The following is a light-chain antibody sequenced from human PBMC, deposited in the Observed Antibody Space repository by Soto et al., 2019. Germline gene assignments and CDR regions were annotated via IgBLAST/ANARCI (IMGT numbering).Light chain of an antibody. CDR2: SNS. Sequence: QLVLTQPPSVSGAPGQRVTISCTGSNSNIGAGYDVHWYQQLPGTAPKLLMYSNSNRPSGVPDRFSGSKSGTSASLAIIGLQAEDEAEYYCQSYDSSLSGYVVFGGGTKLTVL. CDR1: NSNIGAGYD. V-gene: IGLV1-40*01. J-gene: IGLJ2*01. CDR3: QSYDSSLSGYVV.